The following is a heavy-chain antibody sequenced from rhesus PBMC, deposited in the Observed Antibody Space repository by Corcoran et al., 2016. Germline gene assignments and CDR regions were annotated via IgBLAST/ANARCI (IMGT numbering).Heavy chain of an antibody. Sequence: QLQLQESGPGLVKPSETLSVTCAVSGDSVSSGYWSWIRQAPGKGLEWIGNVYGSGSGNNYNPSLKRRVTLSVDTSKNQLSLELRSVTAADAAVYYCARDQRMTYWGQGVLVTVSS. CDR2: VYGSGSGN. V-gene: IGHV4-169*02. J-gene: IGHJ4*01. D-gene: IGHD3-9*01. CDR1: GDSVSSGY. CDR3: ARDQRMTY.